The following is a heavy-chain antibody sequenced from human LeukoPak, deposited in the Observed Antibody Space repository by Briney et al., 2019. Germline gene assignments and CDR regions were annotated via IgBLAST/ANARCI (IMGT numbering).Heavy chain of an antibody. V-gene: IGHV5-51*01. Sequence: GESLKISCKGSGYSFNTYWIGWVRQMPGKGLEWMGIIYPGDSDSKYSPSFEGQVTVSADKSISTAYLQWSSLKASDTAMYYCARTYSYEPRFDYSGQGTLVTVSS. CDR3: ARTYSYEPRFDY. J-gene: IGHJ4*02. D-gene: IGHD5-18*01. CDR1: GYSFNTYW. CDR2: IYPGDSDS.